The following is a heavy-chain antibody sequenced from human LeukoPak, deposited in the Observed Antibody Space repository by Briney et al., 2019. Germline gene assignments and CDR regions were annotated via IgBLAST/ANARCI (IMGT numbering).Heavy chain of an antibody. J-gene: IGHJ3*02. Sequence: ASVKVSCKASGYTFTGYYMHWVRQAPGQGLEWMGWINPNVGGTNYTQKFQGRVTMTRDTSISTAYMELSRLRSDDTAVYYCAVFPGIVGGTPLWNDAFDIWGQGTMVTVSS. V-gene: IGHV1-2*02. CDR1: GYTFTGYY. CDR3: AVFPGIVGGTPLWNDAFDI. CDR2: INPNVGGT. D-gene: IGHD1-26*01.